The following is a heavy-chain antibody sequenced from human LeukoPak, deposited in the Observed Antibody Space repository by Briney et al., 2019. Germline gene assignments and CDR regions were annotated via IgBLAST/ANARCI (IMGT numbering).Heavy chain of an antibody. D-gene: IGHD5-24*01. CDR1: GFTFSSYW. CDR2: INSDGSST. Sequence: GGSLRLSCVASGFTFSSYWMHWVRQAPGKGLVWVSRINSDGSSTSYADSVKGRFTISRDNAKNTLYLQMNSLRAEDTAVYYCARDRNGYNREFDFWGQGTLVTVSS. V-gene: IGHV3-74*01. J-gene: IGHJ4*02. CDR3: ARDRNGYNREFDF.